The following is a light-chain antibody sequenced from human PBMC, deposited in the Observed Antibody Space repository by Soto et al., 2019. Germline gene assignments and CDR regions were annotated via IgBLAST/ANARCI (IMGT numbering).Light chain of an antibody. CDR2: DAS. J-gene: IGKJ5*01. CDR1: QDISNY. Sequence: DIQMTQSPSSLSASVGDRVTITCKASQDISNYLNWYQQKPGKAPKLLIYDASNLETGVPSRFSGSGSGTDFTFTISSLQPEDIATYYCQQYDNLSITFGQGTRLEIK. V-gene: IGKV1-33*01. CDR3: QQYDNLSIT.